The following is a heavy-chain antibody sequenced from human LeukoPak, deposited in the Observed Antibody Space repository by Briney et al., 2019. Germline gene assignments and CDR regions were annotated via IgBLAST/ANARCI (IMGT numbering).Heavy chain of an antibody. CDR2: ISYSGST. Sequence: PSETLSLTCIVSGGSISSSSYHWGWIRQPPGKGLEWIGTISYSGSTYYNPSLESRVTISGDTSKNQFSLKLSSVTAADTAVYYCARRIVVPGGWFDLWGQGTLVTVSS. V-gene: IGHV4-39*01. CDR1: GGSISSSSYH. D-gene: IGHD2-2*01. J-gene: IGHJ5*02. CDR3: ARRIVVPGGWFDL.